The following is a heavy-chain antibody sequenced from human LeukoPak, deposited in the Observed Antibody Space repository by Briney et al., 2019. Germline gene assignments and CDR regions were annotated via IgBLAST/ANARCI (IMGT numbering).Heavy chain of an antibody. J-gene: IGHJ5*02. D-gene: IGHD1-26*01. CDR3: ATSGKNNWFDP. CDR2: IYYSGST. CDR1: GGSIRSYY. Sequence: SETLSLTCTVSGGSIRSYYWSWIRQPPGKGLEWIGYIYYSGSTNYNPSLKSRVTISVDTSKNQFSLKLSSVTAADTAVYYCATSGKNNWFDPWGQGTLVTVSS. V-gene: IGHV4-59*01.